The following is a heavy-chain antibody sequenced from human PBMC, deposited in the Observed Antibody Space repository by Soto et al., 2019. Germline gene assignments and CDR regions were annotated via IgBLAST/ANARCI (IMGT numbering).Heavy chain of an antibody. CDR2: INHRGRT. CDR1: GGSFSGYY. CDR3: ARGQDKRFGELLLNWFDP. Sequence: QVQLQQWGAGLLKPSETLSLTCAVYGGSFSGYYWSWIRQPPGKGLEWMGEINHRGRTNHNPSLNSRLTLSVGTSKNQFSLKLSSVTAADTAVYYCARGQDKRFGELLLNWFDPWGQGTLVTVSS. V-gene: IGHV4-34*01. J-gene: IGHJ5*02. D-gene: IGHD3-10*01.